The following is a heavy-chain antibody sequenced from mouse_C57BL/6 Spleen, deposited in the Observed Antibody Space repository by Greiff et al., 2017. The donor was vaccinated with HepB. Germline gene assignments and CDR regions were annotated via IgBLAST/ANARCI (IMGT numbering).Heavy chain of an antibody. CDR1: GYAFSSSW. D-gene: IGHD2-12*01. V-gene: IGHV1-82*01. Sequence: VQLQESGPELVKPGASVKISCKASGYAFSSSWMNWVKQRPGKGLEWIGRIYPGDGDTNYNGKFKGKATLTADKSSSTAYMQLSSLTSEDSAVYFCARWGLRYYAMYYSGQGTSVTVSS. CDR2: IYPGDGDT. CDR3: ARWGLRYYAMYY. J-gene: IGHJ4*01.